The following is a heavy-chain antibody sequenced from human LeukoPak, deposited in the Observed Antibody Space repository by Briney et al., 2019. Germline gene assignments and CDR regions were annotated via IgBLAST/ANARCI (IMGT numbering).Heavy chain of an antibody. CDR2: IKSKTDGGTT. V-gene: IGHV3-15*01. CDR1: GFTFSSYA. J-gene: IGHJ6*02. D-gene: IGHD3-16*01. CDR3: TTLPGGYYYYYGMDV. Sequence: PGGSLRLSCAASGFTFSSYAMSWVRQAPGKGLEWVGRIKSKTDGGTTDYAAPVKGRFTISRDDSKNTLYLQMNSLKTEDTAVYYCTTLPGGYYYYYGMDVWGQGTTVTVSS.